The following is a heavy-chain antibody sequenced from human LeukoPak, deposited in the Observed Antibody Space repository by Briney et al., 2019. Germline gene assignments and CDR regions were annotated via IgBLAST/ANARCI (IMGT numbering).Heavy chain of an antibody. J-gene: IGHJ4*02. V-gene: IGHV3-53*01. CDR2: IYSGGST. CDR3: ASSYDSSGYYLSPPDY. Sequence: PGGSLRLSCAASGFTVSSNYMSWVRQAPGKGLEWVSVIYSGGSTYYADSVKGRFTISRDNSKNTLYLQMNSLRAEDTAVYYCASSYDSSGYYLSPPDYWGQGTLVTVSS. D-gene: IGHD3-22*01. CDR1: GFTVSSNY.